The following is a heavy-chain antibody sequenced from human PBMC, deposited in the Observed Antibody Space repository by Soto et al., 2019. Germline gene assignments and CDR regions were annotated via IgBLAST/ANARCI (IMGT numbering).Heavy chain of an antibody. D-gene: IGHD2-2*01. CDR3: ARDIVVVPAAETHWFDP. J-gene: IGHJ5*02. Sequence: ASVKVSCKASGYTFTSYGISWVRQAPGQGLDWLGWISVYNGNTNYAQKLQGRVTMTTDTSTSTAYMELRSLRSDDTAVYYCARDIVVVPAAETHWFDPWGQGTLVTVSS. CDR1: GYTFTSYG. CDR2: ISVYNGNT. V-gene: IGHV1-18*01.